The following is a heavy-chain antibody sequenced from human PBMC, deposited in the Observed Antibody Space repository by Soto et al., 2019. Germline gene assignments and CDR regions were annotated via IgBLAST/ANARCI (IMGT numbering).Heavy chain of an antibody. V-gene: IGHV1-69*08. CDR3: ARESSTSPFDYYGMDV. Sequence: QVQLVQSGAEVKKPGSSVKVSCKASGGTFSSYTISWVRQAPGQGLEWMGRIIPILGIANYAQKFQGRVTITANKSTSAAYMELSSLRSEDTAVYYCARESSTSPFDYYGMDVWCQGTTVTVSS. CDR1: GGTFSSYT. CDR2: IIPILGIA. J-gene: IGHJ6*02. D-gene: IGHD2-2*01.